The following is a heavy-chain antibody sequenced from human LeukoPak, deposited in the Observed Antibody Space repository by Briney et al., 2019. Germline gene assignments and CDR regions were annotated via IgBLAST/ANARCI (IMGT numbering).Heavy chain of an antibody. CDR3: ARGRYCSSTSCYFDP. J-gene: IGHJ5*02. CDR2: IYTSGST. Sequence: SETLSLTCTVSGGSIRSGSYYWSWIRQAAGKGLEWIGRIYTSGSTNYNPFLKSRVTMSVDTSKNQFSLKLSSVTAADTAVYYCARGRYCSSTSCYFDPWGQGTLVTVSS. CDR1: GGSIRSGSYY. V-gene: IGHV4-61*02. D-gene: IGHD2-2*01.